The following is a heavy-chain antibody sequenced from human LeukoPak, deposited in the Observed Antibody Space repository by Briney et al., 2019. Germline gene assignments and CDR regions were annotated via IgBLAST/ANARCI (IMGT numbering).Heavy chain of an antibody. D-gene: IGHD3-10*01. J-gene: IGHJ4*02. CDR1: GYTFTSYD. Sequence: GASVKVSCKASGYTFTSYDINWVRQATGQGLEWMGWMNPNSGNTGYAQKFQGRVTFTRNTSISTAYMELSSLRSEDTAVYYCARRMYGSGSPPLYYWGQGTLVTVSS. CDR2: MNPNSGNT. CDR3: ARRMYGSGSPPLYY. V-gene: IGHV1-8*03.